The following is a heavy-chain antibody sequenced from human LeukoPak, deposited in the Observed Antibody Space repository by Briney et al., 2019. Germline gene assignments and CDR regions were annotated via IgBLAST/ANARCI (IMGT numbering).Heavy chain of an antibody. V-gene: IGHV1-18*01. D-gene: IGHD2-2*01. J-gene: IGHJ3*02. CDR3: ARDQYCSSTSCYGGAFDI. CDR2: ISAYNGST. CDR1: GYTFTSYG. Sequence: ASVKVSCKASGYTFTSYGISWVRQAPGQGLEWMGWISAYNGSTNYAQKLQGRVTMTTDTSTSTAYMELRSLRSDDTAVYYCARDQYCSSTSCYGGAFDIWGQGTMVTVSS.